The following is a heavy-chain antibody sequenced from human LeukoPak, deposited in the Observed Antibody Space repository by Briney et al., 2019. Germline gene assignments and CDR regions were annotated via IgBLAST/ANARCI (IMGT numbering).Heavy chain of an antibody. V-gene: IGHV1-46*01. D-gene: IGHD4-23*01. CDR1: GYTFTSYY. CDR3: ARGRATMVVTPDDAFDI. Sequence: ASVKVSCKASGYTFTSYYMHWVRQAPGQGLEWMGIINPSGGSTSYAQKSQGRVTMTRDTSTSTVYMELSSLRSEDTAVYYCARGRATMVVTPDDAFDIWGQGTMVTVSS. J-gene: IGHJ3*02. CDR2: INPSGGST.